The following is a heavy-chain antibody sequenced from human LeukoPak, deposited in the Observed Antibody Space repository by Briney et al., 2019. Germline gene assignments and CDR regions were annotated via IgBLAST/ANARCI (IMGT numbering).Heavy chain of an antibody. CDR1: GVTVSSNY. CDR3: AGGRSSSWYDY. Sequence: AGGSLILSCAASGVTVSSNYMSWVRQAPGKGLEWVSVMYSGGTTYYADSVKGRFTISRDNSKNTLYLQMNSLRVEDTAVYYCAGGRSSSWYDYWGQGTLVTVSS. D-gene: IGHD6-13*01. CDR2: MYSGGTT. V-gene: IGHV3-66*01. J-gene: IGHJ4*02.